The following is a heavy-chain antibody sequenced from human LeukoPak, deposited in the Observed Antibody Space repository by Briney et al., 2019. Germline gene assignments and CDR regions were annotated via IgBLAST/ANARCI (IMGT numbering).Heavy chain of an antibody. CDR1: GYTFTGYY. V-gene: IGHV1-2*02. CDR3: ARDLGQWLVLPYYFDY. CDR2: INPNSGGT. Sequence: ASVKVSCKASGYTFTGYYMHWVRQAPGQGLEWMGWINPNSGGTNYAQKLQGRVTMTTDTSTSTAYMELRGLRSDDTAVYYCARDLGQWLVLPYYFDYWGQGTLVTVSS. D-gene: IGHD6-19*01. J-gene: IGHJ4*02.